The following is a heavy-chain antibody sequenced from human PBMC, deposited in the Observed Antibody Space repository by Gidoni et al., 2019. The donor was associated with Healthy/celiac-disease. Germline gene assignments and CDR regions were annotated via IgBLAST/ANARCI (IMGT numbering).Heavy chain of an antibody. D-gene: IGHD5-12*01. CDR1: GGSFSGYY. Sequence: AQLQQGGAGLLKPSETLSLTCAVYGGSFSGYYWSWIRQPPGKGLEWIGEIKHSGSTNYNPSLKSRVTISVDTSKNHFSLKLSSVTAADTAVYYCARVGYSGYDPGDYWGQGTLVTVSS. CDR3: ARVGYSGYDPGDY. V-gene: IGHV4-34*01. J-gene: IGHJ4*02. CDR2: IKHSGST.